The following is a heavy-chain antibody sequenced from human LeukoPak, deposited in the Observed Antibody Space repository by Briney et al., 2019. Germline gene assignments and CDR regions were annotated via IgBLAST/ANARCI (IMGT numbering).Heavy chain of an antibody. Sequence: SETLSLTCAVYVGSFSGYYWSWIRQPPGKGLEWIGSIYSSGSTYYNASLQSRVTISIETSKNQISLRLNSVTAADTAIYYCAKSGGYGLIDYWGQGTLVTVSS. D-gene: IGHD1-26*01. CDR1: VGSFSGYY. J-gene: IGHJ4*02. V-gene: IGHV4-34*01. CDR3: AKSGGYGLIDY. CDR2: IYSSGST.